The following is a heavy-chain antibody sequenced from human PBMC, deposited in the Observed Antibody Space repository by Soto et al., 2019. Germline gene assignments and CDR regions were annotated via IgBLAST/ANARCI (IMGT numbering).Heavy chain of an antibody. D-gene: IGHD1-7*01. CDR2: ISYDGSNK. CDR3: ARERTNLRTGTTLVY. Sequence: QVQLVESGGGVVQPRRSLRLSCAASGFTFSSYAMHWVRQAPGKGLEWVAVISYDGSNKYYADSVKGRFTISRDNSKNTLYLQMNSLRAEDTAVYYCARERTNLRTGTTLVYWGQGTLVTVSS. J-gene: IGHJ4*02. CDR1: GFTFSSYA. V-gene: IGHV3-30-3*01.